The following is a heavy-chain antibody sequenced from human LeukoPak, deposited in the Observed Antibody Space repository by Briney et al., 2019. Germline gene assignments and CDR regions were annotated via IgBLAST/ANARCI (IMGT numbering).Heavy chain of an antibody. CDR2: ISGDGGST. J-gene: IGHJ4*02. D-gene: IGHD3-22*01. CDR3: TKDIDRYYYDSSGYYYRLFDY. V-gene: IGHV3-43*02. Sequence: GGSLRLSCAASGFTFDDYAMHWVRQALGKGLEWVSLISGDGGSTYYADSVKGRFTISRDNSKNSLYLQMNSLRTEDTALYYCTKDIDRYYYDSSGYYYRLFDYWGQGTLVTVSS. CDR1: GFTFDDYA.